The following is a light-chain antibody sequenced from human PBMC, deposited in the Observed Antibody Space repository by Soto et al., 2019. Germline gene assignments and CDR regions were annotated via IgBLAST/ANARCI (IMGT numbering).Light chain of an antibody. V-gene: IGLV2-14*01. CDR3: SSYTSSSPVV. CDR1: SSDVGGYNY. Sequence: QSALTQPASVSGSPGQSITISCTGTSSDVGGYNYVSWYQQHPGKAPKLMIYEVTNRPSGVSNRFSGSKSGNTASLTISGLQAEDETHYYCSSYTSSSPVVFGGGTQLTVL. CDR2: EVT. J-gene: IGLJ2*01.